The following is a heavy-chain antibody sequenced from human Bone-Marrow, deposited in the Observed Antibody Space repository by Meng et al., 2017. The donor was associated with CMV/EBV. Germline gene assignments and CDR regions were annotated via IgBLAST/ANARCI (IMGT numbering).Heavy chain of an antibody. D-gene: IGHD6-6*01. V-gene: IGHV3-23*01. CDR2: ISGSGGST. CDR1: GFTFSSYA. J-gene: IGHJ6*02. Sequence: GGSLRLSCPGTGFTFSSYAMSWVRQAPGKGLEWVSAISGSGGSTYYADSVKGRFTISRDNSKNTLYLQMNSLRAEDTAVYYCAKDLILDKYSSSRYGMDVWGQGTTVTVSS. CDR3: AKDLILDKYSSSRYGMDV.